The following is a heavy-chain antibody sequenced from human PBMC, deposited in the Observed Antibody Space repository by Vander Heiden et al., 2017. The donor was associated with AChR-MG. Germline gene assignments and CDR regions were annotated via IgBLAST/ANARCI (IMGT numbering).Heavy chain of an antibody. CDR1: GHSVPTNSGA. J-gene: IGHJ4*02. CDR2: TFYRSKWYF. D-gene: IGHD6-19*01. Sequence: QVHLQQSGPGLVKPSQTLSLTCAISGHSVPTNSGAWNWIRQYRSRGLEWLGTTFYRSKWYFEYAVAVRGRITINPDTSSNQFSLHLSSVTPEDTAMYYCAGGTHASGWLIWGQGTLVTVSS. CDR3: AGGTHASGWLI. V-gene: IGHV6-1*01.